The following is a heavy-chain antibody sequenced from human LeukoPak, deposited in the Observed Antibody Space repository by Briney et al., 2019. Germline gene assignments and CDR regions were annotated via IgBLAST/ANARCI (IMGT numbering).Heavy chain of an antibody. CDR1: GFTFSNFW. V-gene: IGHV3-7*03. Sequence: GGSLRLSCAASGFTFSNFWMSWVRQAPGKGLEWVANIKQDGSEKYYVDSVKGRFTISRDNAKNSLYLQMSSLRADDTAVYYCARVSRWGLNHNPHFWGQGTLVTVSS. D-gene: IGHD7-27*01. CDR3: ARVSRWGLNHNPHF. J-gene: IGHJ4*02. CDR2: IKQDGSEK.